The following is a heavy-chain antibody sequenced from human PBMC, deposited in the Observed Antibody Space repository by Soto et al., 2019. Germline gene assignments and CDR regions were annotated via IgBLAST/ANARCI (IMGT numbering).Heavy chain of an antibody. Sequence: QVQLVQSGAEVKKPGASVKVSCKASGYIFTNHYIHWVRQAPGQGLEWMGIINPSGGSTNYLQKFQGSVTMTRDTSTSTVYKELSSLRSQDTAVYFCARADYYDSSGFYYDYWGQGTLVTISS. J-gene: IGHJ4*02. CDR1: GYIFTNHY. V-gene: IGHV1-46*01. D-gene: IGHD3-22*01. CDR3: ARADYYDSSGFYYDY. CDR2: INPSGGST.